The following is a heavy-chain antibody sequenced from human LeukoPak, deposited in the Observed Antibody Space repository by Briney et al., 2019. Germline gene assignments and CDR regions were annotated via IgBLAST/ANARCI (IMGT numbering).Heavy chain of an antibody. D-gene: IGHD3-22*01. V-gene: IGHV3-48*03. Sequence: GGSLRLSCAASGFTFSSYEMNWVRQAPGKGLEWVSYISSSGSTIYYADSVKGRFTISRDNAKNSLYLQMNSLRAEDTAVYYCARVAHYDSSLLPDYWGREPWSPSPQ. CDR1: GFTFSSYE. CDR2: ISSSGSTI. CDR3: ARVAHYDSSLLPDY. J-gene: IGHJ4*02.